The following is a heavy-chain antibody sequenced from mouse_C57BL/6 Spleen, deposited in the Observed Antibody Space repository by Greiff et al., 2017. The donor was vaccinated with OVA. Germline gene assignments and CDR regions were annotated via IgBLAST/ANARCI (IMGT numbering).Heavy chain of an antibody. CDR3: ARRGDYYGSSSPYYFDY. CDR1: GYTFTDYY. V-gene: IGHV1-76*01. CDR2: IYPGSGNT. D-gene: IGHD1-1*01. J-gene: IGHJ2*01. Sequence: QVQLQQSGAELVRPGASVKLSCKASGYTFTDYYINWVKQRPGQGLEWIARIYPGSGNTYYNEKFKGKATLTAEKSSSTAYMQLSSLTSEDSAVYFCARRGDYYGSSSPYYFDYWGQGTTLTVSS.